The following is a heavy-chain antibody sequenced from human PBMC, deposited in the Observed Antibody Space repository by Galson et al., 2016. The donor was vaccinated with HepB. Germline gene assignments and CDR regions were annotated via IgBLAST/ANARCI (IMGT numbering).Heavy chain of an antibody. CDR2: IHYSGST. CDR3: ARVDESRERNYFYGMDV. Sequence: TLSLTCTVSSGSISSGSYYWSWIRQHPGKGLEWIGYIHYSGSTYYNPSLESRLTISVDTSKNQFSLKLSSVTAADSAMYYCARVDESRERNYFYGMDVWGQGTTVTVSS. V-gene: IGHV4-31*03. D-gene: IGHD5-24*01. J-gene: IGHJ6*02. CDR1: SGSISSGSYY.